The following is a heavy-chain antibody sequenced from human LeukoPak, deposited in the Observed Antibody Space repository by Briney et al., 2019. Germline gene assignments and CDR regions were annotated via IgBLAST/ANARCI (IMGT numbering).Heavy chain of an antibody. J-gene: IGHJ4*02. D-gene: IGHD2-2*01. Sequence: ASVKVSCKASGYTFTSYYMHWVRQAPGQGLEWMGIINPSGGSTSCAQKFQGRVTMTRDTSTSTVYMELSSLRSEDTAVYYCARDYPFEEPDIVVVPAATHVLDYWGQGPLVTVSS. CDR2: INPSGGST. V-gene: IGHV1-46*03. CDR3: ARDYPFEEPDIVVVPAATHVLDY. CDR1: GYTFTSYY.